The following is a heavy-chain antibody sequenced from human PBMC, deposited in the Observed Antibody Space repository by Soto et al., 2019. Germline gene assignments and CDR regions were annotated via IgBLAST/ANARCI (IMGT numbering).Heavy chain of an antibody. Sequence: PGGSLRLSCAASGFTFSSYGMHWVRQAPGKGLEWVAVIWYDGSNKYYADSVKGRFTISRDNSKNTLYLQMNSLRAEDTAVYYCAKGRGPSNYVVDYWGQGTLVTVSS. CDR2: IWYDGSNK. D-gene: IGHD4-4*01. CDR1: GFTFSSYG. J-gene: IGHJ4*02. CDR3: AKGRGPSNYVVDY. V-gene: IGHV3-33*06.